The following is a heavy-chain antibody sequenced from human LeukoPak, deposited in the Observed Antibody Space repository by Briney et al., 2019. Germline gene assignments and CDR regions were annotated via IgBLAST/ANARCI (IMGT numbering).Heavy chain of an antibody. J-gene: IGHJ4*02. D-gene: IGHD3-22*01. CDR3: ARGSYYYYYDSSGYEGTGFDY. Sequence: SETLSLTCTVSGVSLSSYYWSWIRQPAGKGLEWIGRIHTSGSTNYNPSLKSRVTMSVDTSKNQFSLKVNSVTAADTAVYYCARGSYYYYYDSSGYEGTGFDYWGQGTLVTVSS. CDR1: GVSLSSYY. CDR2: IHTSGST. V-gene: IGHV4-4*07.